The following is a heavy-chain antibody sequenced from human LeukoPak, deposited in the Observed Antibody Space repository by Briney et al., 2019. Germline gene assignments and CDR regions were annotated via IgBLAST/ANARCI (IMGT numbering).Heavy chain of an antibody. J-gene: IGHJ4*02. D-gene: IGHD4-17*01. CDR2: IYYSGST. Sequence: SQTLSLTCTVSGGSICSGGYYWSWIRQHPGKGLEWIGYIYYSGSTYYNPSLKSRVTISVDTSKNRFSLKLSSVTAADTAVYYCARDRGDYGDYGLDYWGQGTLVTVSS. CDR1: GGSICSGGYY. V-gene: IGHV4-31*03. CDR3: ARDRGDYGDYGLDY.